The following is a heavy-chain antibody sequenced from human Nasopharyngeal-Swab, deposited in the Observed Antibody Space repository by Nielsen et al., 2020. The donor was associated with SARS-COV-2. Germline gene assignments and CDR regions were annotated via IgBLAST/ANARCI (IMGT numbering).Heavy chain of an antibody. CDR1: GYTFTGYS. CDR2: VNPNTGGT. V-gene: IGHV1-2*06. Sequence: ASVKVSCKTSGYTFTGYSIHWVRQAPGQGLEWMGRVNPNTGGTDYAQNFQGRVIMSRDTSITTAYMELSSLTSDDTAVFYCARESKLGRRGWVYFDFWGQGALVTVSS. D-gene: IGHD6-19*01. J-gene: IGHJ4*02. CDR3: ARESKLGRRGWVYFDF.